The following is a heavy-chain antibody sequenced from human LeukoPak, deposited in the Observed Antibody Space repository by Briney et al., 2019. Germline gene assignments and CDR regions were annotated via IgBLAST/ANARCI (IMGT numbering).Heavy chain of an antibody. CDR2: ISGSGGST. CDR3: AKRGVVIRVILVGFHKEAYYFDS. CDR1: GITLSNYG. V-gene: IGHV3-23*01. J-gene: IGHJ4*02. Sequence: PGGSLRHSCRVSGITLSNYGMSWVRQAPGKGLEWVAGISGSGGSTKYADSVKGRFTISRDNPKNTLYLQMTSLRAEDTAVYFCAKRGVVIRVILVGFHKEAYYFDSWGQGALVTVSS. D-gene: IGHD3-22*01.